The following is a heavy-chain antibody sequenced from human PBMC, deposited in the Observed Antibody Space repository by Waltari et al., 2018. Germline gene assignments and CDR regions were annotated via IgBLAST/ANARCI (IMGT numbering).Heavy chain of an antibody. J-gene: IGHJ4*02. Sequence: QVQLQESGPGLVKPSETLSLTCAVSGYSISSGYYWGWIRQPPGKGLEWIGSIYHSGSTHYNPSLKSRVTISVDTSKNQFSLKLSSVTAADTAVYYCARAATGDYTLQYWGQGTLVTVSS. V-gene: IGHV4-38-2*01. CDR2: IYHSGST. CDR1: GYSISSGYY. CDR3: ARAATGDYTLQY. D-gene: IGHD4-17*01.